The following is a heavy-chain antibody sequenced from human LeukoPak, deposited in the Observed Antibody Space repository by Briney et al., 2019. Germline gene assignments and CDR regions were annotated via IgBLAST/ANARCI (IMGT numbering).Heavy chain of an antibody. CDR2: INTNSGGT. Sequence: ASVKVSCKASGYTFTHYYMHWVRQAPGQGLEWMGWINTNSGGTNYARNFQGRVTMTRDTSISTAYMELSSLRSDDTAVYYCARNVRSSSGSCEENWFDPWGQGTLVTVSS. CDR1: GYTFTHYY. CDR3: ARNVRSSSGSCEENWFDP. J-gene: IGHJ5*02. V-gene: IGHV1-2*02. D-gene: IGHD6-19*01.